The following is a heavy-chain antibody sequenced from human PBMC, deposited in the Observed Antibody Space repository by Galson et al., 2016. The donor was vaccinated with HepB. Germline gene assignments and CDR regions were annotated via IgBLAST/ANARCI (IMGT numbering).Heavy chain of an antibody. Sequence: PALVKPTQTLTLTCTFSGFSLTNNAVGVGWLRQPPGKALEWLALVYWNDDKRYSSSLKTRLTITKDTSKNQVVLTMTNMDPVDTATYYWARYMGPDWYSDLWGRGTLVSVSS. CDR2: VYWNDDK. V-gene: IGHV2-5*01. CDR1: GFSLTNNAVG. J-gene: IGHJ2*01. D-gene: IGHD3-16*01. CDR3: ARYMGPDWYSDL.